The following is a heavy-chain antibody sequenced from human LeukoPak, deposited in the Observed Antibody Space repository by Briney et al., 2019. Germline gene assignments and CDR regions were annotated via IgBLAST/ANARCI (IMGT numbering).Heavy chain of an antibody. Sequence: GRSLRLSCAASEFTFSSYAMHWVRQAPGKGLEYVSAVSSNGGSTYYANSVKGRFTISRDNSKNTLYLQMNSLRAEDAAVYYCANEYSKGDIWGQGTMVTVSS. CDR1: EFTFSSYA. CDR2: VSSNGGST. V-gene: IGHV3-64*01. J-gene: IGHJ3*02. CDR3: ANEYSKGDI. D-gene: IGHD4-11*01.